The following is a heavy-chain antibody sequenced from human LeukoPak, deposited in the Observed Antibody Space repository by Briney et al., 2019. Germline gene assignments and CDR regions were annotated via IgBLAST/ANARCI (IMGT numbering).Heavy chain of an antibody. CDR3: AYYDSSGYYYGRLRY. CDR2: IGGSGSRT. D-gene: IGHD3-22*01. CDR1: GFTFSSYA. Sequence: GGSLRLSCAASGFTFSSYAMSWVRQAPGKSLEWVSGIGGSGSRTYYADSVKGRFTISRDNSKNTLFLQMNSLRADDTGLYFCAYYDSSGYYYGRLRYWGQGTPVTVSS. V-gene: IGHV3-23*01. J-gene: IGHJ4*02.